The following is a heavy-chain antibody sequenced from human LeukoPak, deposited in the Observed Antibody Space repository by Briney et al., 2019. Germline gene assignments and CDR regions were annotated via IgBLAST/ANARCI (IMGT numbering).Heavy chain of an antibody. D-gene: IGHD6-13*01. CDR1: GFTFSSYA. V-gene: IGHV3-23*01. J-gene: IGHJ4*02. Sequence: GGSLRLSCAASGFTFSSYAMSWVRQAPGKGLEWVSAISGSGGSTYYADSVKGRFTISRDNSKNTLYLQMNSLRAEDTAVYYCARGLGLGIAAKPLVYWGQGTLVTVSS. CDR3: ARGLGLGIAAKPLVY. CDR2: ISGSGGST.